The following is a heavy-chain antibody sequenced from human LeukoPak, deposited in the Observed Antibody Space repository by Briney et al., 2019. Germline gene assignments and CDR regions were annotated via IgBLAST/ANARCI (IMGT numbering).Heavy chain of an antibody. CDR2: INHSGST. V-gene: IGHV4-34*01. CDR1: GGSFSGYY. J-gene: IGHJ5*02. D-gene: IGHD3-10*01. Sequence: SETLSLTCAVYGGSFSGYYWSWIRQPPGKGLEWIGEINHSGSTNYNPSLKSRVTISVDTSKHQFSLKLSSVTAADTAVYYCARGTTHTYYYGSGSYYNAWGQGTLVTVSS. CDR3: ARGTTHTYYYGSGSYYNA.